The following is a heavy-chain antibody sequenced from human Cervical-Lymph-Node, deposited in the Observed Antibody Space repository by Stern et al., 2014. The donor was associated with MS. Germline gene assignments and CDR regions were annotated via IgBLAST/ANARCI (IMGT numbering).Heavy chain of an antibody. CDR3: ARGSGDWAHSWFDP. D-gene: IGHD2-21*02. Sequence: QLQLQESGPRLVKPSQTLSLTCSVSGGSISSGGTYWIWMRQKPGKGLEGIGHIYYSGSTYYNPSLKSRIMISIDTSTSQFSLRVNSVTAADTAVYYCARGSGDWAHSWFDPWGQGTLVTVSS. V-gene: IGHV4-31*03. CDR1: GGSISSGGTY. CDR2: IYYSGST. J-gene: IGHJ5*02.